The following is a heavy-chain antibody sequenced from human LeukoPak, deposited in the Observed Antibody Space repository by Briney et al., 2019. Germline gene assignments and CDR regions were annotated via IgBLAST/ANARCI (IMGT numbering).Heavy chain of an antibody. J-gene: IGHJ4*02. CDR2: IYYSGST. V-gene: IGHV4-39*07. D-gene: IGHD5-18*01. CDR3: ARVDARYSYGPLFDY. CDR1: GGSISSSSYY. Sequence: SETLSLTCTVSGGSISSSSYYWGWIRQPPGKGLEWIGSIYYSGSTYYNPSLKSRVTISVDTSKNQFSLKLSSVTAADTAVYYCARVDARYSYGPLFDYWGQGTLVTVSS.